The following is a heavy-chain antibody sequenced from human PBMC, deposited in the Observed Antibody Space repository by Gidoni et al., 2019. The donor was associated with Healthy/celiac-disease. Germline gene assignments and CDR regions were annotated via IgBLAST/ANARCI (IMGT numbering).Heavy chain of an antibody. J-gene: IGHJ5*02. CDR1: GFPFSRYG. V-gene: IGHV3-33*01. CDR3: ARTAPDLELPGEWFDP. Sequence: QVQLVESGGGVVQPGRSLRLSCAASGFPFSRYGMPWVRQAPGKGLEWVAVIWYDGSNKYYADSVKGRFTISRDNSKNTLYLQMNSLRAEDTAVYYCARTAPDLELPGEWFDPWGQGTLVTVSS. CDR2: IWYDGSNK. D-gene: IGHD1-7*01.